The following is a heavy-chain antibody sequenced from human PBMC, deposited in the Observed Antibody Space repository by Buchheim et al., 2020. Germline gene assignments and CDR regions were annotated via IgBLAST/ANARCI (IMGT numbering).Heavy chain of an antibody. CDR1: GFTFSSYA. V-gene: IGHV3-30-3*01. J-gene: IGHJ5*02. D-gene: IGHD6-6*01. CDR3: ARTGYSSSSIENWFGP. CDR2: ISYDGSNK. Sequence: QVQLVDSGGGVVQPGRSLRLSCAASGFTFSSYAMHWVRQAPGKGLEWVALISYDGSNKYYADSVKGRFTISRDNSKNTLYLQMNSLRAEDTAVYYCARTGYSSSSIENWFGPWGQGTL.